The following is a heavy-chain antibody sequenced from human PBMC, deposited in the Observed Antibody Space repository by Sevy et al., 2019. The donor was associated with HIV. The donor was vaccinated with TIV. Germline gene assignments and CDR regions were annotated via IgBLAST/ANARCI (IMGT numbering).Heavy chain of an antibody. CDR2: IYYSGST. D-gene: IGHD3-3*01. J-gene: IGHJ5*02. Sequence: SETLSLTCTVSGGSISSSSYYWGWIRQPPGKGLEWIGSIYYSGSTYYNPSLKSRVTISVDTSKNQFSLKLSSVTAADTAVYYCASGGGDFWTGDPWGQGTLVTVSS. V-gene: IGHV4-39*01. CDR3: ASGGGDFWTGDP. CDR1: GGSISSSSYY.